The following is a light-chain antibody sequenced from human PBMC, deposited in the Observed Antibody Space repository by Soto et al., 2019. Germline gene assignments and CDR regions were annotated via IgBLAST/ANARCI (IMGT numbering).Light chain of an antibody. Sequence: DIQMTQSPSSVSASVGDRVTITCRASQDIGNFLAWYQQTPGKAPNLLIHGASSLYRGVASRFSGGGTGTDFTLTIISLQPEDFATYYCQQTRAFPRTFGQGTKVDIK. V-gene: IGKV1-12*01. CDR2: GAS. J-gene: IGKJ2*01. CDR1: QDIGNF. CDR3: QQTRAFPRT.